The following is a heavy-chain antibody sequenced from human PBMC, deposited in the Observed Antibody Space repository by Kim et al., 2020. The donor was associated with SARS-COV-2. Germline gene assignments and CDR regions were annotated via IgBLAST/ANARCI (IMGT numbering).Heavy chain of an antibody. CDR3: ARRPGGSLGYCTNGVCYHFDY. Sequence: SETLSLTCAVYGGSFSGYYWSWIRQPPGKGLEWIGEINHSGSTNYNPSLKSRVTISVDTSKNQFSLKLSSVTAADTAVYYCARRPGGSLGYCTNGVCYHFDYWGQGTLVTVSS. D-gene: IGHD2-8*01. CDR1: GGSFSGYY. CDR2: INHSGST. J-gene: IGHJ4*02. V-gene: IGHV4-34*01.